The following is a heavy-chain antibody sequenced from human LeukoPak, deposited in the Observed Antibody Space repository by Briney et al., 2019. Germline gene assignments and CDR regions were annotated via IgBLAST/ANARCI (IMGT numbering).Heavy chain of an antibody. CDR1: GGSISYYY. CDR2: IYSSGRT. D-gene: IGHD5-18*01. J-gene: IGHJ4*02. Sequence: SETLSLTCTVSGGSISYYYWTWIRQTPGKGLEWIGRIYSSGRTNYIPSLKSRLTMSVDTSKNQFSLKLNSVTAADTAVYYCARDYSYPDYWGQGTLVTVSS. CDR3: ARDYSYPDY. V-gene: IGHV4-4*07.